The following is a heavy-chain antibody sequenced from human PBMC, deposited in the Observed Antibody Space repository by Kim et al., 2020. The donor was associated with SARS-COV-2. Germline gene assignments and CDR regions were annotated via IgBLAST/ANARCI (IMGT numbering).Heavy chain of an antibody. V-gene: IGHV3-23*01. J-gene: IGHJ6*03. Sequence: GGSLRLSCAPSGFTFSSFGMSWVRQAPGKGLEWVSAIRNSGDNPYHADSVKGRFTTSRDNSKNTLYLQMNSLRAEDTATYYCARRGREYYMDVWGKGTTVTVSS. D-gene: IGHD3-16*01. CDR2: IRNSGDNP. CDR3: ARRGREYYMDV. CDR1: GFTFSSFG.